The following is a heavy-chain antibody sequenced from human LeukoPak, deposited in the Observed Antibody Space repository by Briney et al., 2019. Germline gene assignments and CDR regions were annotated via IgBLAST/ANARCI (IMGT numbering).Heavy chain of an antibody. CDR3: TTDYGDYESDY. V-gene: IGHV3-15*01. D-gene: IGHD4-17*01. J-gene: IGHJ4*02. CDR2: IRSKTDGGTT. Sequence: GGSLRLSCAASGFTFSNAWMSWVRQAPGKGLEWVGRIRSKTDGGTTDYAAPVKGRFTISRDDSKNTLYLQMNSLKTEDTAVYYCTTDYGDYESDYWGQGTLVTVSS. CDR1: GFTFSNAW.